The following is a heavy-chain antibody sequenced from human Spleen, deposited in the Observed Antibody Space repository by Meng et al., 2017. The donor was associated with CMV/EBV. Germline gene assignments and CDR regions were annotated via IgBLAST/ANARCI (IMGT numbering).Heavy chain of an antibody. V-gene: IGHV1-2*02. CDR1: GYTFTDYY. CDR2: INPNSGGT. Sequence: ASVKVSCKASGYTFTDYYIHWVRQAPGQGLEWMGWINPNSGGTNYAQKFQGRVTMTRDTSISTAYMELSRLRSDDTAVYYCARGYCSSTSCYEGADYWGQGTLVTVSS. CDR3: ARGYCSSTSCYEGADY. D-gene: IGHD2-2*01. J-gene: IGHJ4*02.